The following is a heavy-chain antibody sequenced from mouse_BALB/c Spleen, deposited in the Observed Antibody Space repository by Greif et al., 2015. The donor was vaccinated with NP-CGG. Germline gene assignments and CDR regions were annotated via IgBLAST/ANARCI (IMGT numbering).Heavy chain of an antibody. Sequence: EVQLQQSGAELVKPGASVKLSCTASGFNIKDTYMHWVKQRPEQGLEWIGRIDPANGNTTYDPKFQGKATITADTSSNTAYLQLSSLTSEDTAVYYCARYYRYPYYAMDYWGQGTSVTVSS. V-gene: IGHV14-3*02. J-gene: IGHJ4*01. D-gene: IGHD2-14*01. CDR3: ARYYRYPYYAMDY. CDR1: GFNIKDTY. CDR2: IDPANGNT.